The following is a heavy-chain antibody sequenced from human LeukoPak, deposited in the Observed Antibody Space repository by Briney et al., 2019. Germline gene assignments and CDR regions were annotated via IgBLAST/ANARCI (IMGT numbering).Heavy chain of an antibody. J-gene: IGHJ6*02. CDR3: ARARGIMDV. V-gene: IGHV4-34*01. Sequence: PSETLSLTCAVYGGSFSGYYWSWIRQPPGKGLEWIGEINHSGSTNYNPSLTSRVTISVDTSKNQFSLKLSSVTAADTAVYYCARARGIMDVWGQGTTVTVSS. CDR1: GGSFSGYY. CDR2: INHSGST.